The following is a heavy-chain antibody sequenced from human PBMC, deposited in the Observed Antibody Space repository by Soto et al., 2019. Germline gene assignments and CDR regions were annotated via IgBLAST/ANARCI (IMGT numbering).Heavy chain of an antibody. CDR3: ARDPRMITFGGVIVPYFDY. J-gene: IGHJ4*02. CDR1: GGSISSGDYY. D-gene: IGHD3-16*02. Sequence: PSETLSLTCTVSGGSISSGDYYWSWIRQPPGKGLEWIEYIYYSGSTYYNPSLKSRVTISVDTSKNQFSLKLSSVTAADTAVYYCARDPRMITFGGVIVPYFDYWGQGTLVTVSS. V-gene: IGHV4-30-4*01. CDR2: IYYSGST.